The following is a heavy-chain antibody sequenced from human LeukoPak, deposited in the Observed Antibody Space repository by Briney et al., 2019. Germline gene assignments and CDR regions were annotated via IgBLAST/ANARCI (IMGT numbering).Heavy chain of an antibody. CDR1: GFTFSSYA. Sequence: GGSLRLSCAASGFTFSSYAMSWVRQAPGKGLEWVSAISGSGGSTYYADSVKGRFTIYRDNSKNTLYLQMNSLRAEDTAVYYCANDPEQQQFDYWGQGTLVTVSS. J-gene: IGHJ4*02. CDR2: ISGSGGST. D-gene: IGHD6-13*01. V-gene: IGHV3-23*01. CDR3: ANDPEQQQFDY.